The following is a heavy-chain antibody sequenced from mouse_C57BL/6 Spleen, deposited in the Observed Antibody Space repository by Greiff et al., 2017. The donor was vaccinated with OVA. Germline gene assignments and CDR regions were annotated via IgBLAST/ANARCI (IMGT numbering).Heavy chain of an antibody. CDR3: ARSGIYYEYDGFAY. V-gene: IGHV1-22*01. J-gene: IGHJ3*01. Sequence: EVQLQQSGPELVKPGASVKMSCKASGYTFTDYNMHWVKQSHGKSLEWIGYINPNNGGTSYNQKFKGKATLTVNKSSSTAYMELRSLTSEDSAVYYCARSGIYYEYDGFAYWGQGTLGTVSA. CDR1: GYTFTDYN. CDR2: INPNNGGT. D-gene: IGHD2-4*01.